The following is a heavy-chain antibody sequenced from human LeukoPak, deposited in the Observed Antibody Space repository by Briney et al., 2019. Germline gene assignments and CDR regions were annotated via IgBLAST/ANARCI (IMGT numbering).Heavy chain of an antibody. V-gene: IGHV3-30*01. D-gene: IGHD6-6*01. CDR3: ARDKGQLVRGYYFGY. J-gene: IGHJ4*02. CDR2: ISYDGSNK. CDR1: GFTFSSYA. Sequence: PGGSLRLSCAASGFTFSSYAMHWVRQAPGKGLEWVAVISYDGSNKYYADSVKGRFTISRDNSKNTLYLQMNSLRAEDTAVYYCARDKGQLVRGYYFGYWGQGTLVTVSS.